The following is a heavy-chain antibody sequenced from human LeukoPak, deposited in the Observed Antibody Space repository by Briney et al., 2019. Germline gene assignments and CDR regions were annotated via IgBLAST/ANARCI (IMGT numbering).Heavy chain of an antibody. V-gene: IGHV2-5*02. J-gene: IGHJ5*02. D-gene: IGHD6-19*01. CDR3: ARASYSSGWYPNYFDP. Sequence: SGPTLVHPTPTPTLTCTFSGISLSTTAVGVGRIRHPPVKAMEWPALNYWDDDKRYSSSLKSKLTFAKDTSRSQVVLTMTNMDPVDTATYYCARASYSSGWYPNYFDPWGQGTLVTVSS. CDR1: GISLSTTAVG. CDR2: NYWDDDK.